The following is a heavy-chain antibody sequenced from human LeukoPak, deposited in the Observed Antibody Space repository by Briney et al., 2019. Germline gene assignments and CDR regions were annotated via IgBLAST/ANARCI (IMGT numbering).Heavy chain of an antibody. D-gene: IGHD4-17*01. Sequence: GRSLRLSCAASGFTLSSYAMHWVRQAPGKGLEWVAVISYDGSNKYYADSVKGRFTISRDNSMNTLYLQMNSLRAEDTAVYYCARAAGRTTVTTLFDPWGQGTLVTVSS. J-gene: IGHJ5*02. CDR3: ARAAGRTTVTTLFDP. V-gene: IGHV3-30-3*01. CDR2: ISYDGSNK. CDR1: GFTLSSYA.